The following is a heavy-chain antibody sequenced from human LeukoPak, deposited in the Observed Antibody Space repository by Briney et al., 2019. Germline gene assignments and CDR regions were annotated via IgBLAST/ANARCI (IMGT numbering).Heavy chain of an antibody. Sequence: PGGSLRLSCAASGFTFSNAWMNWVRQAPGKGLEWVGRIKSKTDGGTTDYAVPVKGRFTISRDDSKNTLYLQMNSLKTEDTAVYYCSTITYYYDNSGYSYWGQGTLVTVSS. D-gene: IGHD3-22*01. J-gene: IGHJ4*02. CDR3: STITYYYDNSGYSY. CDR2: IKSKTDGGTT. V-gene: IGHV3-15*01. CDR1: GFTFSNAW.